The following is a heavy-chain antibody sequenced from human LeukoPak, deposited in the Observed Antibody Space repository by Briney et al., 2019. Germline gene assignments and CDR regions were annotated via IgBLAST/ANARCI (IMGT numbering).Heavy chain of an antibody. V-gene: IGHV4-59*01. D-gene: IGHD5-12*01. J-gene: IGHJ3*02. CDR3: ARVAPWMNAFAI. Sequence: SETLSLTCTVSGGSISSYYWSWIRQPPGKGLEWIGYIYNSGSTNYNPSLKSRVTISVDTSKNQFSLKLSSVTAADTAVYYCARVAPWMNAFAIWGQGTMVTVSS. CDR2: IYNSGST. CDR1: GGSISSYY.